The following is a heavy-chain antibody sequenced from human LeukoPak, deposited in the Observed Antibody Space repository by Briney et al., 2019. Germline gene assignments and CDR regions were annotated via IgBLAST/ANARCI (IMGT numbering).Heavy chain of an antibody. CDR1: GFTFSNYA. CDR3: AAAYFGMDQYYYGMDV. J-gene: IGHJ6*02. V-gene: IGHV3-23*01. Sequence: QPGGSLRLSCAASGFTFSNYAMNWVRQAPGKGLEWVSAISVIGGSTYYADSVRGRFTISRDNSKNTLYLQMNSLRAEDTAVYYCAAAYFGMDQYYYGMDVWGQGTTVTVSS. CDR2: ISVIGGST. D-gene: IGHD3-3*01.